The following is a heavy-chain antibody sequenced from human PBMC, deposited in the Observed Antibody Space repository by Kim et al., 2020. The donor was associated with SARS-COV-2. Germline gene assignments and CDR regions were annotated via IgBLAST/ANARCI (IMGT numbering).Heavy chain of an antibody. CDR1: GFSFSDYS. Sequence: GGSLRLSCAASGFSFSDYSMNWIRQAPGKGLEWVAYINSDGSSTEYADSVNGRFTISRDNAKKSLSLQMNRLTPEDTAEHYCVREPASWGQGTLVTDSA. CDR3: VREPAS. V-gene: IGHV3-11*01. J-gene: IGHJ5*02. CDR2: INSDGSST.